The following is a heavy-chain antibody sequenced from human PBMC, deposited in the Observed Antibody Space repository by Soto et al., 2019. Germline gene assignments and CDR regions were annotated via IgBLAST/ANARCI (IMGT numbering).Heavy chain of an antibody. CDR2: IIPIFGTA. CDR1: GGTFSSYA. V-gene: IGHV1-69*13. CDR3: ARDTYRSGSYYIPPYFDY. Sequence: SVKVSCKASGGTFSSYAISWVRQAPGQGLEWMGGIIPIFGTANYAQKFQGRVTITADESTSTAYMELSSLRSEDTAVYYCARDTYRSGSYYIPPYFDYWGQGTLVTVSS. J-gene: IGHJ4*02. D-gene: IGHD3-10*01.